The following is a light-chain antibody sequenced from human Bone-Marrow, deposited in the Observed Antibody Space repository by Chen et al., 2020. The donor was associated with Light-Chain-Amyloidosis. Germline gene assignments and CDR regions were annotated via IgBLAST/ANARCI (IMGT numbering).Light chain of an antibody. CDR2: EVT. CDR3: SSYTITNTLV. Sequence: QSALTQPASASVSPGQSITISCTGTSSDVGGDNHVSWYQQHPDKAPKLMIYEVTNRPSWVPDRFSGSKSDNTASLTISGLQTEDEADYFCSSYTITNTLVFGSGTRVTVL. CDR1: SSDVGGDNH. V-gene: IGLV2-14*01. J-gene: IGLJ1*01.